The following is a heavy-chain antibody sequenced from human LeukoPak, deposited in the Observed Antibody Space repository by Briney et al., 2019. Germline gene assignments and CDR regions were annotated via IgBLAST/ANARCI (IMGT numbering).Heavy chain of an antibody. V-gene: IGHV1-69*04. Sequence: ASVKVSCKASGGTFSSYAISWVRQAPGQGLEWMGRIIPILGIANYAQKFQGRVTITADKSTSTAYMELSSLRSEDTAVYYCARDSSGHDAFDIWGQGTMVTVSS. D-gene: IGHD3-22*01. CDR2: IIPILGIA. CDR3: ARDSSGHDAFDI. J-gene: IGHJ3*02. CDR1: GGTFSSYA.